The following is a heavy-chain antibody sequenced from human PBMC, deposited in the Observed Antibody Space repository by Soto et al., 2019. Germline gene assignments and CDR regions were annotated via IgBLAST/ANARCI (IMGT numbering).Heavy chain of an antibody. V-gene: IGHV1-2*02. D-gene: IGHD3-3*01. CDR3: ERGGGVGVAGSAAFDM. Sequence: QLHLVQSGAVVKKPGASVTVSCSASGYPVTAYYMHWVRQAPGRGLEWMGGINPATGAAKYTQTFEGRVTMTMDTSTSTVFMELSGLTFEDTAVFYCERGGGVGVAGSAAFDMWGQGTLVTVSS. CDR2: INPATGAA. CDR1: GYPVTAYY. J-gene: IGHJ3*02.